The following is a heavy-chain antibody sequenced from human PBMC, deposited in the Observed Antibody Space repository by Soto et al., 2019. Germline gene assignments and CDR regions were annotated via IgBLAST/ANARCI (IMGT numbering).Heavy chain of an antibody. J-gene: IGHJ4*02. V-gene: IGHV4-59*01. CDR3: ARSYDFWSGYYND. D-gene: IGHD3-3*01. Sequence: SETLSLTCTVSGGSISSYDWSWIRQPPGKGLEWIGYICHSGSTNYNPSLKTRVTISVDTSKDQFSLKLSSVTAADTAVYYCARSYDFWSGYYNDWGQGTLVTVSS. CDR1: GGSISSYD. CDR2: ICHSGST.